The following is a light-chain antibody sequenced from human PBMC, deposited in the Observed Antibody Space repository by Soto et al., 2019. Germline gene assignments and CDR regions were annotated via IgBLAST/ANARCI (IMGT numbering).Light chain of an antibody. J-gene: IGLJ2*01. Sequence: QSVLTQPPSASGSPGQSVTISCTGTSSDVGGYNYVSWYQQHPGKAPKLMIYXVSKRPSGVPDRFSGSKSGNTASLTVSGLQAEDEADYYCSSYAGSNQVVFGGGTKLTVL. V-gene: IGLV2-8*01. CDR3: SSYAGSNQVV. CDR2: XVS. CDR1: SSDVGGYNY.